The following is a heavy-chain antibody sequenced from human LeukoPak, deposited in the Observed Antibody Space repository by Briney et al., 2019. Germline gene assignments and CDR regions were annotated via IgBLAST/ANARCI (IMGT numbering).Heavy chain of an antibody. V-gene: IGHV3-7*03. Sequence: GGSLKLSCAASGFTFSSYWMSWVRQAPGKGLEWVANIKQDGSEKYYVDSMKGRFTISRDNAKNSLYLQMNSLRAEDTAQYFCARDPNGDYLGAFEFWGRGTGVIVSS. J-gene: IGHJ3*01. CDR2: IKQDGSEK. CDR1: GFTFSSYW. D-gene: IGHD4-17*01. CDR3: ARDPNGDYLGAFEF.